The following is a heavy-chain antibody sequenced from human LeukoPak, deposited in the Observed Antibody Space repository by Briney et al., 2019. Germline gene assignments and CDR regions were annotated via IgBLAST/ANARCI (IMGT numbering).Heavy chain of an antibody. J-gene: IGHJ3*01. CDR1: GYTFTSYG. D-gene: IGHD3-22*01. CDR2: ISPYNGAT. Sequence: GASVKVSCKASGYTFTSYGISWVRQAPGQGLEWMGWISPYNGATKYAQKFQGRVTMIMDTSITTAYMELSRLMSDDTAVYYCARDLFDHYDSSAYYIDAFDLWGQGTMVTVSS. V-gene: IGHV1-18*01. CDR3: ARDLFDHYDSSAYYIDAFDL.